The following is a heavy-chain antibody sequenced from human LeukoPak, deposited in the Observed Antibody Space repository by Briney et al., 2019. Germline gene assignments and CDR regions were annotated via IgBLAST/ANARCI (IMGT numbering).Heavy chain of an antibody. J-gene: IGHJ6*03. Sequence: PGRSLRLSCTASGFTFGDSFLIWFRQAPGKGLEWVSFIRPKAFDETTEYAASVRGRFSISRDDSKSITYLQMNSLETEDTAVYYCSRIPKSALGLYYYYMDVRGKGTTVTVSS. CDR1: GFTFGDSF. V-gene: IGHV3-49*03. D-gene: IGHD2-2*01. CDR2: IRPKAFDETT. CDR3: SRIPKSALGLYYYYMDV.